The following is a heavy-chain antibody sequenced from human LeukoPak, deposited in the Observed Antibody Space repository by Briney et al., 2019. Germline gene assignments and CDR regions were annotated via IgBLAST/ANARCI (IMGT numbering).Heavy chain of an antibody. Sequence: PGGSLRLSCAASGFTFSSYAMSWVRQAPGKGLEWVSAISGSGGSTYYADSVKGRFTISRDNSKNTLYLQMNSLRAEDTAVYYCAKKILTYYDILTGYYIGNYFDYWGQGTLVTVSS. V-gene: IGHV3-23*01. D-gene: IGHD3-9*01. J-gene: IGHJ4*02. CDR1: GFTFSSYA. CDR2: ISGSGGST. CDR3: AKKILTYYDILTGYYIGNYFDY.